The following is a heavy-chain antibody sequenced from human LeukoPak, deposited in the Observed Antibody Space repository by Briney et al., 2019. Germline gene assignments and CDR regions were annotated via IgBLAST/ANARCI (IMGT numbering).Heavy chain of an antibody. CDR3: AKATCGTRCFYLMDV. Sequence: PGGSLRLSCAASGLTFSSHAMTWVRQAPGKGLEGVSSISGSSDYTYYADSVKGRFTISRDNSKNTLYLQMNSLRAEDTAVYYCAKATCGTRCFYLMDVWGQGTTVTVSS. CDR1: GLTFSSHA. CDR2: ISGSSDYT. D-gene: IGHD2-2*01. J-gene: IGHJ6*02. V-gene: IGHV3-23*01.